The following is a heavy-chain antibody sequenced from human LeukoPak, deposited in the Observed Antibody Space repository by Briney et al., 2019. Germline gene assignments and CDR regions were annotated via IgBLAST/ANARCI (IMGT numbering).Heavy chain of an antibody. V-gene: IGHV3-74*01. D-gene: IGHD2-21*02. Sequence: GGSLRLSCAASGFTFGSYWIHWVRQAPGKGLVWVSRINSDGSSTIYADSVKGRFSISRDNAKNMVCLQMNSLRDEDTAVYYCARENIVVVTAIRDAFDIWGQGTMVTVSS. CDR2: INSDGSST. J-gene: IGHJ3*02. CDR3: ARENIVVVTAIRDAFDI. CDR1: GFTFGSYW.